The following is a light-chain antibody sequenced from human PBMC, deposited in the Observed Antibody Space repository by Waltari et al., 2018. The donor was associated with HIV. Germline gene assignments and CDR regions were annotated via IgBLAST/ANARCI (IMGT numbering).Light chain of an antibody. CDR3: STWDNSLSHWV. CDR2: RND. CDR1: ISNLGGNF. J-gene: IGLJ3*02. Sequence: QSVVTQPPSASGTPGQTISISCSGDISNLGGNFVYWYQQRPGTAPRLLIYRNDQRPSGVPDRFSGSKSATSASLAISGLRSEDEADYHCSTWDNSLSHWVFGGGTKVTVL. V-gene: IGLV1-47*01.